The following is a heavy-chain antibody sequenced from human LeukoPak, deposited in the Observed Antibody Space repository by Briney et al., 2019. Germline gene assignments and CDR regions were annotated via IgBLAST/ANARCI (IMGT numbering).Heavy chain of an antibody. CDR1: GFTFYTST. CDR2: IGHSSVDR. D-gene: IGHD5-12*01. Sequence: GGFLRLSCAASGFTFYTSTMNWVRQAPEKGLEWVASIGHSSVDRYYADSVKGRFTISRDNAKSSLHLQMDGLRAEDTAVYYCVRGDSRDYWGRGTLVTVSS. V-gene: IGHV3-21*01. CDR3: VRGDSRDY. J-gene: IGHJ4*02.